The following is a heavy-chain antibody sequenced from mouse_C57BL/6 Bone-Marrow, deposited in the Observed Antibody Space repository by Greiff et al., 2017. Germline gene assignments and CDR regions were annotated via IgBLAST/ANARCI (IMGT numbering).Heavy chain of an antibody. CDR2: IDPETGGT. D-gene: IGHD1-1*01. Sequence: QVQLQQSGAELVRPGASVTLSCKASGYTFTDYEMHWVKQTPVHGLEWIGAIDPETGGTAYNQKFKGKAILTADNSSSTAYIELRSLTSEDSAVYYCTRLLFTTVVATEWYFDVWGTGTTVTVSS. CDR1: GYTFTDYE. CDR3: TRLLFTTVVATEWYFDV. V-gene: IGHV1-15*01. J-gene: IGHJ1*03.